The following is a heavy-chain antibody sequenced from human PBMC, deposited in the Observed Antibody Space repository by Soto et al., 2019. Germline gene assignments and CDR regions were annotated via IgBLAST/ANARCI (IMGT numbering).Heavy chain of an antibody. Sequence: PGGSLRLSCTPFGFNFDAYAMSWVRQAPGKGLEWVSAVTATAESAYYTDSVRGRFIITRDNSDNMLYLQMSSLRVEDTAIYFCARGRYYDRPKDLWGRGTQVTVSS. J-gene: IGHJ5*02. D-gene: IGHD3-10*01. V-gene: IGHV3-23*01. CDR1: GFNFDAYA. CDR3: ARGRYYDRPKDL. CDR2: VTATAESA.